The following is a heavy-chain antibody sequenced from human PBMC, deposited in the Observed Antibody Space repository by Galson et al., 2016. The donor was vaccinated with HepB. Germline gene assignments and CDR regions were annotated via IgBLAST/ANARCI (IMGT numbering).Heavy chain of an antibody. Sequence: SLRLSCAASGFTFSSYAMSWVRQAPGKGLEWVSVISGSCGSTYYADSVKGRFTISRDNAKNTLYLHMNSLRAEDTAVYYCARGGPGYSYGTFYFDYWGQGTLVTVSS. D-gene: IGHD5-18*01. J-gene: IGHJ4*02. V-gene: IGHV3-23*01. CDR1: GFTFSSYA. CDR3: ARGGPGYSYGTFYFDY. CDR2: ISGSCGST.